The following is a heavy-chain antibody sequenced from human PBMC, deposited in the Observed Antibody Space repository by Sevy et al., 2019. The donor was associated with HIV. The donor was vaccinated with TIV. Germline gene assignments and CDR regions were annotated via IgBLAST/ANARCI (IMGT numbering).Heavy chain of an antibody. D-gene: IGHD3-3*01. CDR1: GGSISSSNYY. CDR3: ARVDFWSGRYAMDV. J-gene: IGHJ6*02. Sequence: SETLSLTCTVSGGSISSSNYYWGWIRQPAGKGLEWIGNIYYSGSIYYNPSLKSRVTILVDTSKNQFSLKLDSVTAADTAVYYCARVDFWSGRYAMDVWGQGTTVTVSS. CDR2: IYYSGSI. V-gene: IGHV4-39*01.